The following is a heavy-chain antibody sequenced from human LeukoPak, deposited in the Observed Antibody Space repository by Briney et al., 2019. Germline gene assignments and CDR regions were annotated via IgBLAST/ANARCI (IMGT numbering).Heavy chain of an antibody. V-gene: IGHV1-18*01. J-gene: IGHJ6*02. Sequence: ASVKVSCKASGYTFTSYGISWVRQAPGQGLEWMGWISAYNGNTNYAQKLQGRVTTTTDTSTSTAYMELRSLRSDDTAVYYCARDQESRSNSIYYYYGMDVWGQGTTVTVS. CDR2: ISAYNGNT. CDR3: ARDQESRSNSIYYYYGMDV. D-gene: IGHD6-13*01. CDR1: GYTFTSYG.